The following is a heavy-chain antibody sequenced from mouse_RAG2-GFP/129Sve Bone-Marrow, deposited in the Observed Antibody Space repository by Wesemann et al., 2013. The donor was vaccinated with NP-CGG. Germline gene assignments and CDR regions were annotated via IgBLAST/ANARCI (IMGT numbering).Heavy chain of an antibody. J-gene: IGHJ1*01. D-gene: IGHD1-2*01. Sequence: QLQQPGAELVMPGASVKMSCKASGYTFTDYWMHWVKQRPGQGLEWIGAIDTSDSYTSYNQKFKGKATLTVDESSSTAYMQLSSLTSEDSAVYYCARLLRPWCFDVWGRRGPRVTVSS. V-gene: IGHV1-69*01. CDR1: GYTFTDYW. CDR3: ARLLRPWCFDV. CDR2: IDTSDSYT.